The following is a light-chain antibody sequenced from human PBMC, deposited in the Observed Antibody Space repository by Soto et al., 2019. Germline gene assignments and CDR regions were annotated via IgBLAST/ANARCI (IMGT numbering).Light chain of an antibody. CDR3: QQYGSSRT. J-gene: IGKJ1*01. Sequence: EIVLTQSPGTLSLSPGERATLSCRASQSVSNSHLAWHQQKPGQAPRLLIFGASTRAAGIPDRFSGSGSGTDFTLTISRLEPEDFAVYYCQQYGSSRTFGQGTKVEIK. V-gene: IGKV3-20*01. CDR1: QSVSNSH. CDR2: GAS.